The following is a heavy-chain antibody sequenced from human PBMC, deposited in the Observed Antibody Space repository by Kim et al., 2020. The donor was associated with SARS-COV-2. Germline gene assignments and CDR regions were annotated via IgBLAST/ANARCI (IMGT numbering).Heavy chain of an antibody. Sequence: GGSLRLSCAASGFTFSSYGMHWVRQAPGKGLEWVAVISYDGSNKYYADSVKGRFTISRDNSKNTLYLQMNSLRAEDTAVYYCAKDLYDSSGPIMYYFDYWGQGTLVTVSS. CDR2: ISYDGSNK. V-gene: IGHV3-30*18. D-gene: IGHD3-22*01. J-gene: IGHJ4*02. CDR3: AKDLYDSSGPIMYYFDY. CDR1: GFTFSSYG.